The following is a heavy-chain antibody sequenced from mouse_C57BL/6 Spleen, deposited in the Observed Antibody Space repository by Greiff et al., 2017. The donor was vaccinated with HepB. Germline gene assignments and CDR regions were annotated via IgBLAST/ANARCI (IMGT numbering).Heavy chain of an antibody. J-gene: IGHJ2*01. Sequence: QVQLQQSGAELVKPGASVKLSCKASGYTFTEYTIHWVKQRSGQGLEWIGWFYPGSGSIKHNEKFKDKATLTADKSSSTVYMELSRLTSEDSAVYFCARHEEGPIYYGNPGYFDYWGQGTTLTVSS. V-gene: IGHV1-62-2*01. CDR2: FYPGSGSI. CDR1: GYTFTEYT. CDR3: ARHEEGPIYYGNPGYFDY. D-gene: IGHD2-1*01.